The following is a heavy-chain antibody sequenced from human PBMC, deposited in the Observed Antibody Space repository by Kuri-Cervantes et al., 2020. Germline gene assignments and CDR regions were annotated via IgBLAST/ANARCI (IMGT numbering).Heavy chain of an antibody. Sequence: GESLKISCAASGFTFSSYWMSWVRRAPGKGLEWVANIKQDGSEKYYVDSVKGRFTISRDNAKNSLYLQMNSLRAEDTAVYYCARNITMDVWGQGTTVTVSS. J-gene: IGHJ6*02. CDR2: IKQDGSEK. CDR3: ARNITMDV. D-gene: IGHD1-14*01. V-gene: IGHV3-7*01. CDR1: GFTFSSYW.